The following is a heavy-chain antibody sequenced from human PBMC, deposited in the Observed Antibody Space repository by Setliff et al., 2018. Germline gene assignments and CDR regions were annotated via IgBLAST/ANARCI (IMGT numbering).Heavy chain of an antibody. J-gene: IGHJ3*01. V-gene: IGHV1-2*06. CDR1: GYDFHAFY. CDR2: IFPHNGAT. Sequence: EASVKVSCKASGYDFHAFYIHWVRQAPGQQLEWMGRIFPHNGATSVAEKFRGRVTMTRDTTISTGYMELRSLRSDDTAVYFCARFGGSCSSSSCYASDLWGQGTRVTVSS. CDR3: ARFGGSCSSSSCYASDL. D-gene: IGHD2-2*01.